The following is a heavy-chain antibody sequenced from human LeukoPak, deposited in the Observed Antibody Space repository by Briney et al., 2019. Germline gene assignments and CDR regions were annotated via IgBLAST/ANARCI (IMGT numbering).Heavy chain of an antibody. V-gene: IGHV3-21*04. J-gene: IGHJ3*02. CDR1: GFTFSSYS. CDR2: ISSSSSYI. CDR3: AKAVSRIMGAIWLSDAFDI. Sequence: GGSLRLSCAASGFTFSSYSMNWVRQAPGKGLEWVSSISSSSSYIYYADSVKGRFTISRDNAKNSLYLQMNSLRAEDMALYYCAKAVSRIMGAIWLSDAFDIWGQGTMVTVSS. D-gene: IGHD1-26*01.